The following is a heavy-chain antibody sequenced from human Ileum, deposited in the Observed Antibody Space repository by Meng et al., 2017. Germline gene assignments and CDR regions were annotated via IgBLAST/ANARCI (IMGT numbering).Heavy chain of an antibody. CDR2: VYYNGVT. V-gene: IGHV4-61*01. CDR1: GDSVRRSCCY. J-gene: IGHJ4*02. CDR3: TRERSWSDFGYFDD. D-gene: IGHD1-26*01. Sequence: VRLEEAGPRRVRPSGTLPLHCTVSGDSVRRSCCYWSWIRQSGGKGLEWIGYVYYNGVTNYNPSLRSRITTSIDTSKNQFSLKLSSVTAADTALYYCTRERSWSDFGYFDDWGRGTLVTVSS.